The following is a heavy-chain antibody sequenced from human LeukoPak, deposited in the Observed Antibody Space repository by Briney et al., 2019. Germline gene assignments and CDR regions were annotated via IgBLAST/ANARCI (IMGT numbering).Heavy chain of an antibody. CDR3: ARGRYSSSWYYFDY. CDR1: GGSFSGYY. Sequence: SETLSLTCAVYGGSFSGYYWSWIRQPPGKGLEWIGEINHSGSTNYNPSLKSRVTISVDTSKNQFSLKLSSVTAADTAVYYCARGRYSSSWYYFDYWGQGTLVTVSS. J-gene: IGHJ4*02. V-gene: IGHV4-34*01. CDR2: INHSGST. D-gene: IGHD6-13*01.